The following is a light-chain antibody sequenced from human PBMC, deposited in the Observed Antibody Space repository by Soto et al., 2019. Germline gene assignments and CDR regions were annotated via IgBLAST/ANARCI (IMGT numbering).Light chain of an antibody. CDR2: GTS. Sequence: EIVLTQSPGTLSLSPRERATLSCRASQSISSRNLAWYQQKPGQAPRLLIYGTSSRATGIPDRFSGSGSVTDLTLTINRLEPEDFAVYYCQQYSDCPYTFGQGTKLEVK. CDR3: QQYSDCPYT. J-gene: IGKJ2*01. V-gene: IGKV3-20*01. CDR1: QSISSRN.